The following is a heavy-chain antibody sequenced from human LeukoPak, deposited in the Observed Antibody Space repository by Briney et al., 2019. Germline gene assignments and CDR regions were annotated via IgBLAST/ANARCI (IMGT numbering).Heavy chain of an antibody. J-gene: IGHJ4*02. D-gene: IGHD5-18*01. CDR3: ARHYIYGPED. V-gene: IGHV5-51*01. CDR1: GYSFPTYW. Sequence: HGESLKISCKASGYSFPTYWIGWVRQMPGQGLEWMGVIYPADSDTRYSPSFQGQVTFSADKSISTAYLQWESLKASDTAIYYCARHYIYGPEDWGQGTLVTVSS. CDR2: IYPADSDT.